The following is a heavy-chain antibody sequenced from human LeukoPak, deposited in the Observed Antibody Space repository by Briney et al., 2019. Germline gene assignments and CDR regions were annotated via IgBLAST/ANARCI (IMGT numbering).Heavy chain of an antibody. V-gene: IGHV1-46*01. D-gene: IGHD5-12*01. Sequence: SVKVSCKASGYTFTSYYMHRVRQAPGQGLECLGILNPTVGSTGYAQKFYGRVSMTRDTSTSTVYMELSSLRSEDTAVYYCAIIVATGGGNAFDIWGQGTMVTVSS. CDR1: GYTFTSYY. CDR3: AIIVATGGGNAFDI. J-gene: IGHJ3*02. CDR2: LNPTVGST.